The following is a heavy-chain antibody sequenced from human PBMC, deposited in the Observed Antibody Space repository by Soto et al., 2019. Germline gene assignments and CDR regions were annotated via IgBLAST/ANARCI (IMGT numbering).Heavy chain of an antibody. J-gene: IGHJ4*02. V-gene: IGHV1-18*01. CDR3: ARFEYHYDSSGYYYFAYFDY. Sequence: ASVKVSCKASGYTFTSYGISWVRQAPGQGLEWMGWISAYNGNTNYAQKLQGRVTMTTDTSTSTAYMELRSLRSDDTAVYYCARFEYHYDSSGYYYFAYFDYWGQGTLVTVSS. D-gene: IGHD3-22*01. CDR2: ISAYNGNT. CDR1: GYTFTSYG.